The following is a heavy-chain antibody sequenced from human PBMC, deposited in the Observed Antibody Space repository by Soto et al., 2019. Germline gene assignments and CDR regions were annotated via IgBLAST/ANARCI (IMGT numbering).Heavy chain of an antibody. V-gene: IGHV3-48*01. CDR1: GFTFSSYS. J-gene: IGHJ4*02. Sequence: EVQLVESGGGLVQPGGSLRLSCAASGFTFSSYSMNWVRQAPGKGLEWVSYISSSSSTIYYADSLKGRFTISRDNAKNSLYLQMNSLRAEDTAVYYCAREGAAAGTDYWGQGTLVTVSS. D-gene: IGHD6-13*01. CDR3: AREGAAAGTDY. CDR2: ISSSSSTI.